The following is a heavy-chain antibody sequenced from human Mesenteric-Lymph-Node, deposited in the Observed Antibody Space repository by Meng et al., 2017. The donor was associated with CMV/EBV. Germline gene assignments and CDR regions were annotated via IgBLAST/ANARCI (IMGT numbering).Heavy chain of an antibody. J-gene: IGHJ6*02. CDR2: INPNSGGT. V-gene: IGHV1-2*02. Sequence: ASVKVSCKASGYTFTGYYMHWVRQAPGQGLEWMGWINPNSGGTRYAQKFQGRVTITADKSTSTAYMELSSLRSEDTAVYYCARELSSHYGMDVWGQGTTVTVSS. CDR1: GYTFTGYY. D-gene: IGHD3-10*01. CDR3: ARELSSHYGMDV.